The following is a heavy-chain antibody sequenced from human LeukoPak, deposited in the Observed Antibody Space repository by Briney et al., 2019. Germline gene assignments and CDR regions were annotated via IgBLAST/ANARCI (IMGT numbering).Heavy chain of an antibody. CDR1: GDSVSSKSAG. J-gene: IGHJ4*02. CDR2: IYYRSKWYN. Sequence: SQTLSLTCDISGDSVSSKSAGWNWIRQSPSRGPEWLGRIYYRSKWYNDYEGSVRSRISINPDTSKNQFTLQLSSVTPDDTAVYYCARAPGLYGSGSYVDYWGQGTLVTVSS. V-gene: IGHV6-1*01. CDR3: ARAPGLYGSGSYVDY. D-gene: IGHD3-10*01.